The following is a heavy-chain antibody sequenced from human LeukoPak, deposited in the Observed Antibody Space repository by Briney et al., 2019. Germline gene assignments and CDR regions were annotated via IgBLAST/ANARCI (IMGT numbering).Heavy chain of an antibody. J-gene: IGHJ4*02. CDR2: ISGSGGKT. CDR3: AKDGDRKDDY. Sequence: GGSLRLSCAASGFTFTTYAMSWVRQAPGKGLEWVSSISGSGGKTTYADSVKGRFTISRDNSRNTLFLQMHSLRADDTAVYYCAKDGDRKDDYWGQGTLVTVSS. V-gene: IGHV3-23*01. D-gene: IGHD1-14*01. CDR1: GFTFTTYA.